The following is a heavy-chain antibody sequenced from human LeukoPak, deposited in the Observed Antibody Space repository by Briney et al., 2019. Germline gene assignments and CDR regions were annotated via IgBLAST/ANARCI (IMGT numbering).Heavy chain of an antibody. V-gene: IGHV4-31*03. CDR1: GGSISSGGYY. CDR3: ARDNNYEEAADTGAFDP. CDR2: IYYSGST. Sequence: SETLSLTCTVSGGSISSGGYYWSWIRQHPGKGLEWIGYIYYSGSTYYNPSLKSRVTISVDTSKNQFSLKLSSVTAADTAVYYCARDNNYEEAADTGAFDPWGQGTLVTVSS. J-gene: IGHJ5*02. D-gene: IGHD6-13*01.